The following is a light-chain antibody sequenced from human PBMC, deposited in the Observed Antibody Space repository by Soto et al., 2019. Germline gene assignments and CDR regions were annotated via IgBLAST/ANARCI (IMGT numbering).Light chain of an antibody. CDR1: QSINNL. CDR3: QQYDSFSVT. CDR2: DVS. Sequence: DVQMTQSPSTLSASVGDRVTITCRASQSINNLLAWYQQKPGKAPKFLIYDVSTLERGVPSRFSGSGSGTHFTLTISSLQPEDFATYYCQQYDSFSVTFGQGTKVDIK. J-gene: IGKJ1*01. V-gene: IGKV1-5*01.